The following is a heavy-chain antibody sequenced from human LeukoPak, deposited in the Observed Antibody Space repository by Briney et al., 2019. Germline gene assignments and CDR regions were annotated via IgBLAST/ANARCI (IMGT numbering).Heavy chain of an antibody. Sequence: SQTLSLTCTVSGGYISSGGYYWSWIRQHPGKGLEWIGYIYYSGSTYYNPSLKSRVTISVDTSKNQFSLKLSSVTAADTAVYYCARLGSPRDNWFDPWGQGTLVTVS. CDR3: ARLGSPRDNWFDP. CDR1: GGYISSGGYY. D-gene: IGHD2-15*01. J-gene: IGHJ5*02. V-gene: IGHV4-31*03. CDR2: IYYSGST.